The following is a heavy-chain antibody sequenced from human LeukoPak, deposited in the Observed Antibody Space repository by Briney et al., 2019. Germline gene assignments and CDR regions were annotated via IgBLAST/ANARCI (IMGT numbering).Heavy chain of an antibody. Sequence: ASVKVSCKASGYTFTSYAMNWVRQAPGQGLEWMGWINTNTGNPTYAQGFTGRFVFSLDTSVSTAYLQISSLKAEDTAVYYCARVTGYSSSWYKDWFDPWGQGTLVPVSS. CDR1: GYTFTSYA. D-gene: IGHD6-13*01. J-gene: IGHJ5*02. CDR3: ARVTGYSSSWYKDWFDP. CDR2: INTNTGNP. V-gene: IGHV7-4-1*02.